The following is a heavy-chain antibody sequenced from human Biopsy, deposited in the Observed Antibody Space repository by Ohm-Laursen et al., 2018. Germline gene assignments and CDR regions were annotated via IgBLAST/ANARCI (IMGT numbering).Heavy chain of an antibody. Sequence: PGTLSLTCAVYGGSFNGYFWSWIRQPPGKGLEWIGDITQSGSTNYSPSLKSRVTISVDTAKKQFSLSLRSATAADTAVYYCARVPLPGIGAAYQGRFLYGMDVWGQGTTVTVS. CDR2: ITQSGST. V-gene: IGHV4-34*01. CDR1: GGSFNGYF. J-gene: IGHJ6*02. CDR3: ARVPLPGIGAAYQGRFLYGMDV. D-gene: IGHD6-13*01.